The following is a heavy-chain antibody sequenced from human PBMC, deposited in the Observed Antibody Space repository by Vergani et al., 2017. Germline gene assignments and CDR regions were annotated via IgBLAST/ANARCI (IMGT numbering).Heavy chain of an antibody. J-gene: IGHJ5*02. Sequence: QVQLQQWGAGLLKPSETLSLTCAVYGGSFSGYYWSWIRQPPGKGLEWIGYIYHSGRTYYNPSLKSRVTISVDRSKNQFSLKLSSVTAADTAVYYCARAAWWVSQIYRTGTTYWFDPWGQGTLVTVSS. CDR2: IYHSGRT. V-gene: IGHV4-34*01. CDR1: GGSFSGYY. CDR3: ARAAWWVSQIYRTGTTYWFDP. D-gene: IGHD1-7*01.